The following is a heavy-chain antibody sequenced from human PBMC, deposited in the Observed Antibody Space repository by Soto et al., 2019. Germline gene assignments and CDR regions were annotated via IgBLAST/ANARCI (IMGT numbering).Heavy chain of an antibody. CDR1: GGTFSSYA. CDR2: IIPIFGTA. J-gene: IGHJ4*02. D-gene: IGHD3-10*01. V-gene: IGHV1-69*13. Sequence: SVKVSCKASGGTFSSYAISWVRQAPGQGLEWMGGIIPIFGTANYAQKFQGRVTITADESTSTAYMELSSPRSEDTAVYYCARAINSRFGEFLNWGQGTLVTVSS. CDR3: ARAINSRFGEFLN.